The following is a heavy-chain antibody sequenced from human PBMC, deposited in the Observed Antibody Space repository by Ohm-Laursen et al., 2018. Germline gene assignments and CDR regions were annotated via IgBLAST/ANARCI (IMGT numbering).Heavy chain of an antibody. CDR2: MNPNSGNT. D-gene: IGHD6-13*01. J-gene: IGHJ4*02. CDR1: GYTFTSYD. Sequence: SSVKVSCNASGYTFTSYDINWVRQATGQGLEWMGWMNPNSGNTGYAQKFQGRVTMTRNTSISTAYMELSSLRSEDTAVYYCAISIAAAGILEDYWGQGTLVTVSS. CDR3: AISIAAAGILEDY. V-gene: IGHV1-8*01.